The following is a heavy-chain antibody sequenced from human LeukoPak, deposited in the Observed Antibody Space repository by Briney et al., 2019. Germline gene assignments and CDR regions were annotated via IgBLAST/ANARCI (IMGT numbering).Heavy chain of an antibody. CDR3: SRDSPGEDSSGWPHGDY. CDR1: GFTFSSYE. D-gene: IGHD3-22*01. V-gene: IGHV3-48*03. J-gene: IGHJ4*02. CDR2: ISSSGSTI. Sequence: GGSLRLSCAASGFTFSSYEMNWVCQAQGKGLEWVSYISSSGSTIYYANSVMDRFTTSTDNAKNSQYLLMISPRAADTTAYYYSRDSPGEDSSGWPHGDYWGQGTLVTVSS.